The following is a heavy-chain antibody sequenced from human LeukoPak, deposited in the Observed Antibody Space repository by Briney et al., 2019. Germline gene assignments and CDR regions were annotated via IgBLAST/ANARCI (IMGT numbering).Heavy chain of an antibody. D-gene: IGHD3-16*01. V-gene: IGHV4-59*01. CDR1: GGSISSYY. J-gene: IGHJ4*02. Sequence: SETLSLTCTVSGGSISSYYWSWIRQPPGKGLEWIGYIYYCGSTNYNPSLKSRVTISVVTSKNQFSLKLSSVTAADTAVYYCAASARGLDYWGQGTLVTVSS. CDR2: IYYCGST. CDR3: AASARGLDY.